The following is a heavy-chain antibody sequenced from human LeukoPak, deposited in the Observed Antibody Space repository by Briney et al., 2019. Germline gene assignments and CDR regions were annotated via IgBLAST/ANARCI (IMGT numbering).Heavy chain of an antibody. CDR2: ISSSSSTI. J-gene: IGHJ4*02. D-gene: IGHD6-19*01. Sequence: GGSLRLSCAASAFTFSTYSMNWVRQAPGKGLEWVSYISSSSSTIYYADSVKGRFTISRDNAKNSLYLQMNGLRAEDTAVYYCASKGGPSSGWYFGYWGQGTLVTVSS. V-gene: IGHV3-48*01. CDR3: ASKGGPSSGWYFGY. CDR1: AFTFSTYS.